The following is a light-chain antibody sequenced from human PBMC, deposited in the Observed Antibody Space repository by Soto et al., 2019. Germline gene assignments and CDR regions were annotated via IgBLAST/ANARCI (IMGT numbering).Light chain of an antibody. Sequence: VIWMTQSPSLLSASTGDRVTISCRMSQGTSRYLAWYQQEPGKAPELLIYAASTLQSGVPSRFSGSGSGTDFTLTISRLQSEDFATYYCQQYYSFPPPFGQGTKVEIK. CDR1: QGTSRY. V-gene: IGKV1D-8*03. CDR2: AAS. CDR3: QQYYSFPPP. J-gene: IGKJ1*01.